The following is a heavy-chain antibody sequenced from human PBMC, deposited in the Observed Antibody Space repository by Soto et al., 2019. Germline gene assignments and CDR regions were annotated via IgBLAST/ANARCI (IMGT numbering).Heavy chain of an antibody. CDR2: IIPIFGPA. V-gene: IGHV1-69*06. J-gene: IGHJ3*02. CDR3: ARHPYYYDSSGYTHDALDI. Sequence: GASVKVSCKASGGTFSSYAISWVPQAPVQGLEWMGGIIPIFGPANYAQKFQGGVTITAEKSTSTAYMELSSLRSEDTAVYYCARHPYYYDSSGYTHDALDIWGQGTMVTVSS. D-gene: IGHD3-22*01. CDR1: GGTFSSYA.